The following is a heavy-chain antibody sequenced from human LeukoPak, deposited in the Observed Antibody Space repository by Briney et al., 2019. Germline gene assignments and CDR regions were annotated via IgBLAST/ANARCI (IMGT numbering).Heavy chain of an antibody. V-gene: IGHV3-53*04. CDR1: GFTVSSNC. Sequence: PGGSLRLSCAASGFTVSSNCMSWVRQAPGKGLEWVSVIYSGGSTYYADSVKGRFTISRHNSKNTLYLQMNSLRAEDTAVYYCARVRTRIRYYYYYYGMDVWGQGTTVTVSS. CDR3: ARVRTRIRYYYYYYGMDV. CDR2: IYSGGST. D-gene: IGHD2/OR15-2a*01. J-gene: IGHJ6*02.